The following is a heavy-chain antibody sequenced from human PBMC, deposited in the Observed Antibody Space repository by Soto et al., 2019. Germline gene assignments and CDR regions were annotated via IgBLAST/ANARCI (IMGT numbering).Heavy chain of an antibody. D-gene: IGHD3-22*01. Sequence: GGSLRLSCAASGFTLSYSFMSWVRQAPGKGLEWVSLIYSDGTTYYADSVRGRFTISRDNSKNTLYLQMNSLRAEDTAVYYCAKDVRYYDSSGYSFDYWGQGTLVTVSS. CDR1: GFTLSYSF. V-gene: IGHV3-53*01. J-gene: IGHJ4*02. CDR2: IYSDGTT. CDR3: AKDVRYYDSSGYSFDY.